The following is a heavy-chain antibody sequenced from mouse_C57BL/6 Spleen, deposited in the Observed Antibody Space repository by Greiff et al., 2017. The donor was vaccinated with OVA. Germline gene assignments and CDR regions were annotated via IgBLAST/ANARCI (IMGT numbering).Heavy chain of an antibody. J-gene: IGHJ1*03. CDR1: GFNINDYY. Sequence: EVQLQQSGAELVRPGASVKLSCTASGFNINDYYMHWVKQRPEQGLEWIGRIDPEDGDTEYAPKFQGKATMTADTSSNTAYLQLISLTSEDAAVYYCTTRAPSYFDVWGTGTTVTVSS. CDR3: TTRAPSYFDV. V-gene: IGHV14-1*01. D-gene: IGHD3-3*01. CDR2: IDPEDGDT.